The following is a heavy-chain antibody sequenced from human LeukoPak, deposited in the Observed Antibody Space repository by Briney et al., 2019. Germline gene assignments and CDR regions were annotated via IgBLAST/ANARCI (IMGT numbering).Heavy chain of an antibody. CDR2: INPNSGGT. J-gene: IGHJ4*02. V-gene: IGHV1-2*02. CDR3: ARGGYSGTEKPNDY. CDR1: GYTFIDYY. D-gene: IGHD1-26*01. Sequence: ASVKVSCKASGYTFIDYYIHWVRQAPGQGPEWMGWINPNSGGTNSAQKFQGRVTMTRDTSISTVFMELNSLRSDDTAVYYCARGGYSGTEKPNDYWGQGTLVTVSS.